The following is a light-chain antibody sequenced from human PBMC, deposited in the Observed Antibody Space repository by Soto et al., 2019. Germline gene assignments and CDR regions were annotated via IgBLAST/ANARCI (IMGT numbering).Light chain of an antibody. CDR2: EVS. CDR1: SRDVDAYDF. CDR3: CSFADSFYV. V-gene: IGLV2-11*01. Sequence: QSALTQPRSVSGSPGQSVAITCTGTSRDVDAYDFVSWYQHHPGKAPKLIISEVSKRPSGVSHRFSGSKSGNTASLTISGLQAEDEADYFCCSFADSFYVFGTGTKLTVL. J-gene: IGLJ1*01.